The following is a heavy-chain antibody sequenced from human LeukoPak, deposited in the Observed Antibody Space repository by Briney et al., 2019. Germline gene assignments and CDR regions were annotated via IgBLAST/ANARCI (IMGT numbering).Heavy chain of an antibody. CDR2: INTDGSST. Sequence: HPGGSLRLSCAASGFIFSSYWMHWVRQAPGKGLVWVSRINTDGSSTAYAASVKGRFTISRDNTKNILYLQMNSLRAEDTALYYCARERVGSDYYGLDVWGQGTTVSVSS. CDR3: ARERVGSDYYGLDV. D-gene: IGHD6-25*01. V-gene: IGHV3-74*01. J-gene: IGHJ6*02. CDR1: GFIFSSYW.